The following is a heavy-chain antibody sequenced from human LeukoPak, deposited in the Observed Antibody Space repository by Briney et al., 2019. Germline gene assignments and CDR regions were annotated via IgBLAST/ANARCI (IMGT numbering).Heavy chain of an antibody. V-gene: IGHV3-23*01. CDR2: ISGSGGST. CDR3: AKAAEPYYDILTGSDY. D-gene: IGHD3-9*01. CDR1: GFTFSSYA. Sequence: GGSLRLSRATSGFTFSSYAMSWVRQAPGKGLEWVSAISGSGGSTYYADSVKGRFTISRDNSKNTLYLQMNSLRAEDTAVYYCAKAAEPYYDILTGSDYWGQGTLVTVSS. J-gene: IGHJ4*02.